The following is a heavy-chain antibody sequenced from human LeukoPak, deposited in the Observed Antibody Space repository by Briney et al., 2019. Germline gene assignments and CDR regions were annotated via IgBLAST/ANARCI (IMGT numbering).Heavy chain of an antibody. V-gene: IGHV4-59*01. J-gene: IGHJ4*02. D-gene: IGHD1-26*01. CDR2: IYYSGST. CDR3: ARVGIVGATYPFDY. Sequence: SETLSLTCTVSGGSISSYYWSWIRQPPGKGLEWIGYIYYSGSTNYNPSLKSRATKSVDTSKNQFSLKLSSVTAADTAVYYCARVGIVGATYPFDYWGQGTLVTVSS. CDR1: GGSISSYY.